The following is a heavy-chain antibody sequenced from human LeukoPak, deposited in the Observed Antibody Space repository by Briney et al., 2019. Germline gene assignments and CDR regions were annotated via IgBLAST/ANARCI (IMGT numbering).Heavy chain of an antibody. J-gene: IGHJ5*02. CDR3: ARGGKKGIAAAGTVWFDP. D-gene: IGHD6-13*01. CDR2: INHSGST. Sequence: SETLSLTCTVSGGSISSSSYYRGWIRQPPGKGLEWIGEINHSGSTNYNPSLKSRVTISVDTSKNQFSLKLSSVTAADTAVYYCARGGKKGIAAAGTVWFDPWGQGTLVTVSS. V-gene: IGHV4-39*07. CDR1: GGSISSSSYY.